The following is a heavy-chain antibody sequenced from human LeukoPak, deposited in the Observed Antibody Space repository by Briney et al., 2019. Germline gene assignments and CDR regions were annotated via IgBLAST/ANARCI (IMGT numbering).Heavy chain of an antibody. CDR1: GFTFSSYA. V-gene: IGHV3-23*01. CDR3: GRDFYDSSGYYAYDAFDI. CDR2: IRGSGGNT. J-gene: IGHJ3*02. Sequence: GGSLRLSCAASGFTFSSYAMLWVRQAPGKGLEWVSAIRGSGGNTYYADSVKGRFTISRDNSKNTLYLQMNSLRAEDTAVYYCGRDFYDSSGYYAYDAFDIWGQGTMVTLPS. D-gene: IGHD3-22*01.